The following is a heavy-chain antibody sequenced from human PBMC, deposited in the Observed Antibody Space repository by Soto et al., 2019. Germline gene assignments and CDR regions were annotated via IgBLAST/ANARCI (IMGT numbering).Heavy chain of an antibody. J-gene: IGHJ4*02. D-gene: IGHD5-18*01. CDR2: IYHSGST. V-gene: IGHV4-30-2*01. Sequence: PSETLSLTCTVSGGYISSGGYSWSWIRQPPGKGLEWIGYIYHSGSTYYNPSLKSRVTISVDRSKNQFSLKLSSVTAADTAVYYCARSPGQLWLTVKSLYYFDYWGQGTLVTVSS. CDR3: ARSPGQLWLTVKSLYYFDY. CDR1: GGYISSGGYS.